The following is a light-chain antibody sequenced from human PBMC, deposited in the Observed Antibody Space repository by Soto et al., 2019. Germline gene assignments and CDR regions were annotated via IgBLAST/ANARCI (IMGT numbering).Light chain of an antibody. Sequence: QSALTQPPSASGSPGQSVTISCTGTSSDVGAYKYVSWYQQYPGKAPKLMIYEVTKRPSGVPDRFSGSKSGNTASLTVSGLQAEVEADYYCTSYVGNDIWVFGGGTQLTVL. J-gene: IGLJ3*02. V-gene: IGLV2-8*01. CDR1: SSDVGAYKY. CDR3: TSYVGNDIWV. CDR2: EVT.